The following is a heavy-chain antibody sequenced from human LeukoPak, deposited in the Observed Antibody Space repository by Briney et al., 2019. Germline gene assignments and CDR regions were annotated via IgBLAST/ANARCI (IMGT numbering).Heavy chain of an antibody. CDR1: GFTFSTFG. V-gene: IGHV3-33*01. Sequence: GGSLRLSCAASGFTFSTFGMHWVRQAPGKGLEWVAIIWYDGSNIHYADSVKGRFTISRDNSKSTLYLQMNSLRAEDTAVYCCARAGPNPRTAGLRNWGQGTLVTVSS. D-gene: IGHD1-14*01. J-gene: IGHJ4*02. CDR2: IWYDGSNI. CDR3: ARAGPNPRTAGLRN.